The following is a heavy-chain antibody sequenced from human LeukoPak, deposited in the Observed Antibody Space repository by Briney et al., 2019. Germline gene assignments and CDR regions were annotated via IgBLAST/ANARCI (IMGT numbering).Heavy chain of an antibody. D-gene: IGHD6-19*01. V-gene: IGHV4-59*01. CDR1: GGSISSYY. Sequence: SETLSLTCTVSGGSISSYYCSWIRQPPGKGLEWIGYIYYSGSTNYNPSLKSRVTISVDTSKNQFSLKLSSVTAADTAVYYCATAGDSYSSGWWSWFDPWGQGTLVTVSS. J-gene: IGHJ5*02. CDR2: IYYSGST. CDR3: ATAGDSYSSGWWSWFDP.